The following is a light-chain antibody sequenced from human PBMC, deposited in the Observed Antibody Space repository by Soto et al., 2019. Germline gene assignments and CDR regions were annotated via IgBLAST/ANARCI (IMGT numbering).Light chain of an antibody. V-gene: IGKV3-20*01. CDR2: GAS. CDR1: QSVSSSY. CDR3: QQYGSSPQKT. Sequence: ELTQSPGTLSSSPGERATLSCRASQSVSSSYLAWYQQKPGQAPRLLIYGASSRATGIPDRFSGSGSGTDFTLTISRLEPEDFAVYYCQQYGSSPQKTFGQGTKVDIK. J-gene: IGKJ1*01.